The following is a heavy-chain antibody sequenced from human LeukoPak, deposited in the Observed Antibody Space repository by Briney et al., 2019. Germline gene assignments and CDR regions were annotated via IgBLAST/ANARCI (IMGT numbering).Heavy chain of an antibody. J-gene: IGHJ3*02. D-gene: IGHD3-22*01. V-gene: IGHV1-46*01. CDR1: GYTFTSYY. CDR2: INPSGGST. CDR3: ASLKNYYDSSGYLVTDAFDI. Sequence: ASVKVSCKASGYTFTSYYMHWVRQAPGQGLEWMGIINPSGGSTTYAQKFQGRVTMTRDTSMSTVYMDLSSLRSDDTAVYYCASLKNYYDSSGYLVTDAFDIWGQGTMVTVSS.